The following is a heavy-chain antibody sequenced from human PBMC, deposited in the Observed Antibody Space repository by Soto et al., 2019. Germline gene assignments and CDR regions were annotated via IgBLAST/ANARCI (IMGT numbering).Heavy chain of an antibody. CDR1: GDRITSYD. D-gene: IGHD3-3*01. J-gene: IGHJ6*03. CDR2: MNPNSGNT. V-gene: IGHV1-8*01. CDR3: ARGYYDFWSGRDAVRDRDYYYYMDY. Sequence: ASVEVSSKAPGDRITSYDRSWVRQANGQGLEWMGWMNPNSGNTGYAQKFQGRVTMTRNTSISTAYMELSSLRSEDTAVYYCARGYYDFWSGRDAVRDRDYYYYMDYLGQGTTVTGSS.